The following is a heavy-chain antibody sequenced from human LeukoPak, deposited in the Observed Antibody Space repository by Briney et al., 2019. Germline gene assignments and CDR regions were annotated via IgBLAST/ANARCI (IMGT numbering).Heavy chain of an antibody. J-gene: IGHJ4*02. CDR2: VSYGGSNK. Sequence: GGSLRLSCAASGFTFSSYGMHWVRQVPGKGLDWVAVVSYGGSNKYYADSVKGRFTISRDNSKKTLYLQMNSLSPDDTALYYCAKARPPYGDYSYYFDYWGLGTLVTVSS. D-gene: IGHD4-17*01. CDR1: GFTFSSYG. V-gene: IGHV3-30*18. CDR3: AKARPPYGDYSYYFDY.